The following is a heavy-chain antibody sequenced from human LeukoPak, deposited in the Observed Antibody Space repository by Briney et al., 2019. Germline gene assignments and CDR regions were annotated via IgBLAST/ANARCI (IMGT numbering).Heavy chain of an antibody. CDR1: GGSVSGGSYF. CDR2: IYYSGST. D-gene: IGHD3-10*01. Sequence: SETLSLTCTVSGGSVSGGSYFWSWIRQPPGKGLEWIGYIYYSGSTNYNPSLKSRLTMSVDTSKNQFSLKLSAVTAADTAVYYCARSGWHSSPLYYFDYWGQGTLVTVSS. V-gene: IGHV4-61*01. J-gene: IGHJ4*02. CDR3: ARSGWHSSPLYYFDY.